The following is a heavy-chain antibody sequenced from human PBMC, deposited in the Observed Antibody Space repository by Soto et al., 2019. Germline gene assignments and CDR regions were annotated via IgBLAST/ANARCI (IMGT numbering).Heavy chain of an antibody. Sequence: GGSLRLSCAASGFTFSSYAMHWVRQAPGKGLEWVAVISYDGSNKYYADSVKGRFTISRDNSKNTLYLQMNSLRAEDTAVYYCARDWGIAAAGTYYYGMDVWGQGTTVTVSS. CDR2: ISYDGSNK. V-gene: IGHV3-30-3*01. D-gene: IGHD6-13*01. CDR1: GFTFSSYA. J-gene: IGHJ6*02. CDR3: ARDWGIAAAGTYYYGMDV.